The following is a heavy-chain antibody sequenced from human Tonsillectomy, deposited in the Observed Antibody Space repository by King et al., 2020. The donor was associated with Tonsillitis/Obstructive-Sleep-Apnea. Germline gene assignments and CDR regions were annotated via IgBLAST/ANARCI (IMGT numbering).Heavy chain of an antibody. D-gene: IGHD6-13*01. J-gene: IGHJ3*01. V-gene: IGHV3-23*04. Sequence: VQLVESGGGLVQPGGSLRLSCAASGFTFSSYAMSWVRQTPGKGLEWVSVISGSGGSTYFADSVKGRFTISSDNSKNTLYLQMNSLRAEDTAVYYCSQVALPGIAAQGAFDFWGQGTMVTVSS. CDR1: GFTFSSYA. CDR2: ISGSGGST. CDR3: SQVALPGIAAQGAFDF.